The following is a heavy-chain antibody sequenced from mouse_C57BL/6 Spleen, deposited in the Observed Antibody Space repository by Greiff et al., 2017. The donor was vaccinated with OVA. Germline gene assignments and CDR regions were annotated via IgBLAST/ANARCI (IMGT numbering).Heavy chain of an antibody. CDR3: ARRGYDYAFDY. V-gene: IGHV1-26*01. CDR1: GYTFTDYY. D-gene: IGHD2-4*01. CDR2: INPNNGGT. Sequence: VQLQQSGPELVKPGASVKISCKASGYTFTDYYMNWVKQSHGKSLEWIGDINPNNGGTSYNQKFKGKATLTVDKSSSTAYMELRSLTSEDTAVYYCARRGYDYAFDYWGQGTTLTVSS. J-gene: IGHJ2*01.